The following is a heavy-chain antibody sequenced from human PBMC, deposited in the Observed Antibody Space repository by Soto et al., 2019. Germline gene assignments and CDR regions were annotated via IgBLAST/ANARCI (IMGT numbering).Heavy chain of an antibody. Sequence: QVQLVQSGAEVKKPGSSVKVSCKASGGDFINYGISWVRQAPGQGLEWMGGIIPIFRSANYAQKFQGRVTIAEDESTTTAYMELTTLPSEDTAVYYFARDLSYDGVGYHYESAYWGQGALVTVSS. J-gene: IGHJ4*02. CDR3: ARDLSYDGVGYHYESAY. CDR2: IIPIFRSA. V-gene: IGHV1-69*01. CDR1: GGDFINYG. D-gene: IGHD3-22*01.